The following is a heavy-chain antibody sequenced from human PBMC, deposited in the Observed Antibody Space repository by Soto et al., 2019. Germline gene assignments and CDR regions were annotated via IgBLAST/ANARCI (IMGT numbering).Heavy chain of an antibody. Sequence: QVQLVESGGGVVQPGRSLRLSCAASGFTFSSYAMHWVRQAPGKGLEWVAVISYDGSNKYYADSVKGRFTISRDNSKNTLYLQMNSLRAEDTAVYYWARVGITIGAFDIWGQGTMVTVSS. CDR2: ISYDGSNK. J-gene: IGHJ3*02. CDR1: GFTFSSYA. V-gene: IGHV3-30-3*01. D-gene: IGHD3-3*01. CDR3: ARVGITIGAFDI.